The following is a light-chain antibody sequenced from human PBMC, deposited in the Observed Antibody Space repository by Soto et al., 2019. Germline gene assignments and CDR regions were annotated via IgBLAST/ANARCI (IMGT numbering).Light chain of an antibody. CDR3: QQNYDVPPT. Sequence: DIQMTQSPSFLSASVGDRVTFNCRASQNISHYVHCHQQKSGKAPELLIYGASTLQSGVPSRFGGSGSGTDFTLTITSLKPEDFATYYCQQNYDVPPTFGQGSRVDVK. J-gene: IGKJ1*01. V-gene: IGKV1-39*01. CDR2: GAS. CDR1: QNISHY.